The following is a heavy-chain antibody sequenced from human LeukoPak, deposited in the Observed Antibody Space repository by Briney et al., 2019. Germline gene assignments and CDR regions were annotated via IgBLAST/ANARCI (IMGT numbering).Heavy chain of an antibody. Sequence: GGSLRLSCAASGFTFSSYAMHWVRQAPGKGLEWVAVISYDGSNKYYADSVKGRFTISRDNSKNTLYLQMNSLRAEDTAVYYCARVQHYYDSSGYPNHCFDPWGQGTLVTVSS. V-gene: IGHV3-30*14. CDR1: GFTFSSYA. CDR2: ISYDGSNK. D-gene: IGHD3-22*01. CDR3: ARVQHYYDSSGYPNHCFDP. J-gene: IGHJ5*02.